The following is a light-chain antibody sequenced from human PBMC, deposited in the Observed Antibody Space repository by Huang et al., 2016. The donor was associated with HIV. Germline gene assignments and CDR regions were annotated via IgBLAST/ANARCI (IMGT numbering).Light chain of an antibody. CDR3: QQTYTTPWT. Sequence: DIQMTQSPSSLSASVGGRITVTCRASQSISSYVKWYQQRPGSAPKLLIYATSSLQSGVPSRFSGRGTGTTFILTISDLQPEDFGTYYCQQTYTTPWTFGQGTKVEVK. CDR1: QSISSY. V-gene: IGKV1-39*01. J-gene: IGKJ1*01. CDR2: ATS.